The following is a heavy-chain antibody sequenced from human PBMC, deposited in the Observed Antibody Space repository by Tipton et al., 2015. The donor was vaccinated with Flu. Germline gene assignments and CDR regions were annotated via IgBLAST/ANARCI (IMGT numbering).Heavy chain of an antibody. J-gene: IGHJ5*01. V-gene: IGHV4-38-2*01. CDR2: VSRTGST. D-gene: IGHD4-11*01. CDR1: GDSISSDYY. Sequence: TLSLTCAVSGDSISSDYYWGWIRQFPGKGLEWIGTVSRTGSTIYNPSLKSRVTISIDRSKNQFSLKMKSVTAADMAVYFCARRDFSNYVSEPKNWFDFWGQGTLVTVSS. CDR3: ARRDFSNYVSEPKNWFDF.